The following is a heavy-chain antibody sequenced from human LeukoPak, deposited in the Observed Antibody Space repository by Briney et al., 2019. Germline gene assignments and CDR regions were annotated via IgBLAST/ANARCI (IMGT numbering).Heavy chain of an antibody. V-gene: IGHV3-23*01. D-gene: IGHD1-1*01. CDR3: AKDLNWIYYYYGMDV. CDR2: ISGSGGST. Sequence: GGSLRLSCAASGFTFSSYAMNWVRQAPGKALECLLAISGSGGSTYYADSVKGRFTISRDNSKNTLYLQMNSLRAEDTAVYYCAKDLNWIYYYYGMDVWGQGTTVTVSS. CDR1: GFTFSSYA. J-gene: IGHJ6*02.